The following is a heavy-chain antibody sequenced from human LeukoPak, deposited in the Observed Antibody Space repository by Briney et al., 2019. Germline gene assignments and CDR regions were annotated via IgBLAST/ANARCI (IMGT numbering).Heavy chain of an antibody. Sequence: SETLSLTCTVSGGSISSYYWSWIRQPPGKGLEWIGYIYYSGSTNYNPSLKSRVTISVDTSKNQFSLKLSSVTAADTAVYYCARHRYGSGSSRPLFDYWGQGTLVTVSS. CDR1: GGSISSYY. CDR2: IYYSGST. V-gene: IGHV4-59*08. J-gene: IGHJ4*02. D-gene: IGHD3-10*01. CDR3: ARHRYGSGSSRPLFDY.